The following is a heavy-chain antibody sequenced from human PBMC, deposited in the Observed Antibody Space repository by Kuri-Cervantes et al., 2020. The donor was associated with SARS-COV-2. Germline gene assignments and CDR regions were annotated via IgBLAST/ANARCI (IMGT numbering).Heavy chain of an antibody. CDR2: INPNSGGT. D-gene: IGHD3-10*01. V-gene: IGHV1-2*06. J-gene: IGHJ4*02. CDR1: GYTFTGYY. CDR3: ARDYGSGSYLDY. Sequence: ASVKVSCKASGYTFTGYYMHWVRQAPGQGLEWMGRINPNSGGTNYAQKFQGRVTMTRDTSISTAYMELSSLRSEDTAVYYCARDYGSGSYLDYWGQGTLVTVSS.